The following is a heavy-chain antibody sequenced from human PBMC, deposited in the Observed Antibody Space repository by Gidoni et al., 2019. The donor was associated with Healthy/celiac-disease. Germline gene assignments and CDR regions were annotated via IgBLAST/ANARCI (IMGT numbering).Heavy chain of an antibody. CDR3: AKDRGGTYYDYIWGSYRSALGPFDY. V-gene: IGHV3-23*01. CDR1: GFTFSRYA. CDR2: ISGSGGST. D-gene: IGHD3-16*02. Sequence: EVQLLESGGGLVQPGGSLRLSCAASGFTFSRYAMRWVRQAPGKGLEWVSAISGSGGSTYYADSVKGRFTISRDNSKNTLYLQMNSLRAEDTAVYYCAKDRGGTYYDYIWGSYRSALGPFDYWGQGTLVTVSS. J-gene: IGHJ4*02.